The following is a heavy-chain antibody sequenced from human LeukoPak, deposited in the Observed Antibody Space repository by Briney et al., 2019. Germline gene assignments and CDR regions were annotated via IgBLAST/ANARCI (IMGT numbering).Heavy chain of an antibody. J-gene: IGHJ4*02. D-gene: IGHD3-10*01. V-gene: IGHV3-48*02. CDR2: ISRGGRTI. CDR3: ARGGTSGTYYDYIDC. CDR1: GFTFSNYR. Sequence: GGSLRLSCAASGFTFSNYRMIWVRQAPGKGLEWVSYISRGGRTIYYADSVKGRFTISRDNAKNSLNLQMNSLRDEDTAVYYCARGGTSGTYYDYIDCWGQGALVTVSS.